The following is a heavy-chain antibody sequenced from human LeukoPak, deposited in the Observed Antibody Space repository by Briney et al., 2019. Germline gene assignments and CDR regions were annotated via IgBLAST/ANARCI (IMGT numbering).Heavy chain of an antibody. CDR1: GGTFSSYA. V-gene: IGHV1-69*04. Sequence: ASVKVSCKASGGTFSSYAISWVRQAPGQGLEWMGRIIPILGIANYAQKFQGRVTITADESTSTAYMELSSLRSEDTAVYYCARVVSSSAGYDAFDIWGQGTMVTVSS. CDR2: IIPILGIA. J-gene: IGHJ3*02. D-gene: IGHD6-6*01. CDR3: ARVVSSSAGYDAFDI.